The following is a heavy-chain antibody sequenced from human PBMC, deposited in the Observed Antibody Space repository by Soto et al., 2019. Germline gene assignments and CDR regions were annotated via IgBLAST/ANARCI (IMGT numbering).Heavy chain of an antibody. CDR2: IYHTGST. J-gene: IGHJ3*02. V-gene: IGHV4-59*08. CDR3: ARTSKRMTTVRGEAFDI. D-gene: IGHD4-17*01. Sequence: QVLLQESGPGLVKPSETLSLTCTVSGGSISSYYWSWIRQPPGKGLEWIGYIYHTGSTNYNPSLKSRVTISVDTSKNQFSLKLSSVNAADTAVYYCARTSKRMTTVRGEAFDIWGQGTMVTVSS. CDR1: GGSISSYY.